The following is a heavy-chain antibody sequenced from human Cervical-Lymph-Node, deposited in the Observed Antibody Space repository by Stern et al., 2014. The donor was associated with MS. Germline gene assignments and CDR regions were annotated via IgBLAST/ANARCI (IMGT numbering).Heavy chain of an antibody. D-gene: IGHD5-24*01. CDR3: SRDADAYSLVFGY. J-gene: IGHJ4*02. V-gene: IGHV4-30-4*01. CDR1: GGSISSGEYY. CDR2: IHYSGTT. Sequence: QLQLQESGPGLVKPSQTLSLTCAVSGGSISSGEYYWSWIRQSPGKGLGWIGYIHYSGTTYYNPSLKSRVTISVDTSKNQFSLKLSSVTAADTAVYYCSRDADAYSLVFGYWGRGTLVTVSS.